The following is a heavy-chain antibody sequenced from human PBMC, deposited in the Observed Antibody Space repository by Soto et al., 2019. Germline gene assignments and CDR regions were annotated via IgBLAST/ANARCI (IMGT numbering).Heavy chain of an antibody. Sequence: PGGSLRLSCAASGFTFSSYWMQWVRQAPGRGLVWVSRMNSDGSRTSYADSVKGRFTISRDNAKNTLYLQMNSLRAEDTAVYYCARGIYSSPARNWFDPWGQGTLVTVSS. D-gene: IGHD5-18*01. J-gene: IGHJ5*02. CDR1: GFTFSSYW. CDR2: MNSDGSRT. V-gene: IGHV3-74*01. CDR3: ARGIYSSPARNWFDP.